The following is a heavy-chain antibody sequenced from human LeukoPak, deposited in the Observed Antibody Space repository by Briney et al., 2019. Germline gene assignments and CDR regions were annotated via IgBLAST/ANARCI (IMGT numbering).Heavy chain of an antibody. J-gene: IGHJ4*02. CDR2: ISYDGSNK. Sequence: GGSLRLSCAASGFTFSSYAMSWVRQAPGKGLEWVAVISYDGSNKYYADSVKGRFTISRDNSKNTLYLQMNSLRAEDTAVYYCARGAQDTAMDKSVYWGQGTLVTVSS. CDR1: GFTFSSYA. D-gene: IGHD5-18*01. CDR3: ARGAQDTAMDKSVY. V-gene: IGHV3-30*01.